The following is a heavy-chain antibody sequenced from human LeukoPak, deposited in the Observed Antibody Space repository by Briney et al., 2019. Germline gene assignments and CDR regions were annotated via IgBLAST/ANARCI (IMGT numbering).Heavy chain of an antibody. D-gene: IGHD3-10*01. V-gene: IGHV4-59*01. CDR2: IYYSGST. CDR3: ARAGIGSYLFDY. Sequence: NASETLSLTCTVSGGSISSYYWSWIRQPPGKGLEWIGYIYYSGSTNYNPSLKSRVAISVDTSKNQFSLKLSSVTAADTAVYYCARAGIGSYLFDYWGQGTLVTVSS. CDR1: GGSISSYY. J-gene: IGHJ4*02.